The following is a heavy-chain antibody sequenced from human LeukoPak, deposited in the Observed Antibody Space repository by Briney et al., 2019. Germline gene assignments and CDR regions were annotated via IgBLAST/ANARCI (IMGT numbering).Heavy chain of an antibody. CDR1: GGSISSSSYY. Sequence: SETLSLTCTVSGGSISSSSYYWGWIRQPPGKGLEWIGSIYYSGSTYYNPSLKSRVTISVDTSKNQFSLKLSSVTAADTAVYYCARVKQDGSGVEIYFYYYMDVWGKGTTVIISS. V-gene: IGHV4-39*07. CDR2: IYYSGST. D-gene: IGHD3-10*01. J-gene: IGHJ6*03. CDR3: ARVKQDGSGVEIYFYYYMDV.